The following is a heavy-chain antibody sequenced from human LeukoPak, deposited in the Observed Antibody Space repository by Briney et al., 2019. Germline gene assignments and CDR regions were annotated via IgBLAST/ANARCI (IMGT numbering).Heavy chain of an antibody. V-gene: IGHV1-18*01. CDR2: ISAYNGNT. CDR1: GYTFTSYG. CDR3: ARESDYYATSGYYFGY. Sequence: GASVKVSFKASGYTFTSYGISWVRQAPGQGLEWMGWISAYNGNTNYAQKLQGRVTITTDTSTTTAYMELRSLRSDDTAVYYCARESDYYATSGYYFGYWGQGTLVTVSS. D-gene: IGHD3-22*01. J-gene: IGHJ4*02.